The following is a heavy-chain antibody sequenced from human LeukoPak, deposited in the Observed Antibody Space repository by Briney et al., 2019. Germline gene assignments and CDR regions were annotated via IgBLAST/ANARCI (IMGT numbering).Heavy chain of an antibody. CDR3: TTDPIVVVPAAIPGAFGI. CDR2: IKSKTDGGAT. D-gene: IGHD2-2*02. J-gene: IGHJ3*02. V-gene: IGHV3-15*01. Sequence: GGSLRLSCAASGFTFSNAWMSWVRQAPGKGLEWVGRIKSKTDGGATDCAAPVKGRFTISRDDSKNTLYLQMNSLKTEDTAVYYCTTDPIVVVPAAIPGAFGIWGQGTMVTVSS. CDR1: GFTFSNAW.